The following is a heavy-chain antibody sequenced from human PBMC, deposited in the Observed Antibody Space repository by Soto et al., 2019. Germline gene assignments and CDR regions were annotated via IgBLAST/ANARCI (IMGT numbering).Heavy chain of an antibody. J-gene: IGHJ4*02. Sequence: EVQLLESGGGLVQPGGSLRLSCAASGFTFSSYAMSWVRQAPGKGLEWVSAISGSGGSTYYADSVKGRFTISRDNSKNTLYLQMNRLRAEDTAVYYCAKDLVSKGATAYYFDYWGQGTLVTVSS. CDR3: AKDLVSKGATAYYFDY. CDR2: ISGSGGST. V-gene: IGHV3-23*01. CDR1: GFTFSSYA. D-gene: IGHD1-26*01.